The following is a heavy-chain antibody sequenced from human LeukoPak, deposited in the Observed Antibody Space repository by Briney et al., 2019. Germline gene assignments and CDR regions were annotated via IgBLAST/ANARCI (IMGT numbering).Heavy chain of an antibody. D-gene: IGHD2-15*01. J-gene: IGHJ4*02. V-gene: IGHV3-23*01. CDR3: AKVRVGTAHFDY. CDR1: GFTFSSYA. Sequence: PGGSLRLSCAASGFTFSSYAMSWVRQAPGKGLEWVSSISGSGGSTYYAESVKGRFTISRDNSKNTLYLQMNSLRPEDTAVYYCAKVRVGTAHFDYWGQGTLVTVSS. CDR2: ISGSGGST.